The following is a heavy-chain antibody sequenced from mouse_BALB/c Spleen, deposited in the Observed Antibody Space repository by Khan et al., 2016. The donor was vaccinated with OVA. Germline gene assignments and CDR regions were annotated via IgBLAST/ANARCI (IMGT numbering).Heavy chain of an antibody. CDR2: IWAGGSK. Sequence: VKLVESGPGLVAPSQSLSITCTISGFSLTDYAVSWIRQPPGKGLEWLGEIWAGGSKYYNSVLKARLSISKDNSKSQAFLKVNTLQTDYTAMYYCAKAPPYYGMDYWGQGTSVTVSS. J-gene: IGHJ4*01. CDR3: AKAPPYYGMDY. V-gene: IGHV2-6-5*01. CDR1: GFSLTDYA.